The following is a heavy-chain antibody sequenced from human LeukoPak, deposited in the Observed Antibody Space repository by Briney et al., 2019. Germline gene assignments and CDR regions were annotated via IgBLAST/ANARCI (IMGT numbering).Heavy chain of an antibody. J-gene: IGHJ5*02. CDR1: GYTFTSYD. Sequence: ASVKVSWKASGYTFTSYDINWVRQATGQGLEWMGWMNPNSGNTGYAQKFQGRVTMTRNTSISTAYMELSSLRSEDTAVYYCARGPTRLRGQLLGGWFDPWGQGTLVTVSS. CDR2: MNPNSGNT. D-gene: IGHD2-2*01. CDR3: ARGPTRLRGQLLGGWFDP. V-gene: IGHV1-8*01.